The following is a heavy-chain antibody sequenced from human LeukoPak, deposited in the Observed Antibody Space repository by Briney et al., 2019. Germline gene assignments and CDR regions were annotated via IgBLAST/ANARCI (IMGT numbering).Heavy chain of an antibody. Sequence: GGSLRLSCAASGLTFSRHWMSWVRQAPGKGLDWVANIKPDGSEKYYVDSVRGRFTISRDNSRSSLYLQMNNLGAEDTALYYCASRPPTGYAYLGVFDYWGQGTLVTVSS. V-gene: IGHV3-7*01. CDR3: ASRPPTGYAYLGVFDY. J-gene: IGHJ4*02. D-gene: IGHD3-9*01. CDR2: IKPDGSEK. CDR1: GLTFSRHW.